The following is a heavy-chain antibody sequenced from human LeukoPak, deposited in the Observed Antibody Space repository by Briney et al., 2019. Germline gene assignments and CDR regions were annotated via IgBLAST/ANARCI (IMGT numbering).Heavy chain of an antibody. Sequence: SETLSLTCTVSGGSISSSSSYWGWIRQPPGKGLEWIGSIYYSGSTYYNPSLKSRVTISVDTSKNQFSLKLSSVTAADTAVYYCARHEPSKNYYYYGMDVWGQGTTVTVSS. CDR3: ARHEPSKNYYYYGMDV. V-gene: IGHV4-39*01. CDR2: IYYSGST. J-gene: IGHJ6*02. CDR1: GGSISSSSSY.